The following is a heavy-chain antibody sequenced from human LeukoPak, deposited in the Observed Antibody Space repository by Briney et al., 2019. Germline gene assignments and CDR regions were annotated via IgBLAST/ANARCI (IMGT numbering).Heavy chain of an antibody. CDR2: IYYSGST. Sequence: SETLSLTCTVSGGSISSYYWSWIRQPPGKGLEWIGYIYYSGSTNYNPSLKSRVTISVDTSKKQFSPKLNSVTAADTAVYYCARTIYGSGTYYNYNWFDPWGQGTLVTVSS. CDR1: GGSISSYY. D-gene: IGHD3-10*01. J-gene: IGHJ5*02. V-gene: IGHV4-59*01. CDR3: ARTIYGSGTYYNYNWFDP.